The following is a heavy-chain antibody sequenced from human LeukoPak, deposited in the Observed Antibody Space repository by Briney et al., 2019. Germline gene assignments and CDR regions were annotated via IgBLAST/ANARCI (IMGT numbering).Heavy chain of an antibody. CDR3: ARQIDYYGSGSLPDY. D-gene: IGHD3-10*01. V-gene: IGHV3-21*01. CDR2: ISSSSSYI. J-gene: IGHJ4*02. Sequence: GGSLRLSCAASGFTFSSYSMNWVRQAPGKGLEWVSSISSSSSYIYYADSVKGRFTISRDNAKNSLYLQMNSLRAEDTAVYYCARQIDYYGSGSLPDYWGQGTQVTVSS. CDR1: GFTFSSYS.